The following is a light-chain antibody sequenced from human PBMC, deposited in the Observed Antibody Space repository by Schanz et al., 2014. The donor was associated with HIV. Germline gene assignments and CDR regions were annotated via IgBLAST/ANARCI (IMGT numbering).Light chain of an antibody. CDR1: QNVRSN. CDR2: GAS. CDR3: QQRSTWPLSIT. J-gene: IGKJ3*01. V-gene: IGKV3-15*01. Sequence: EIVLTQSPATVSVSPGERATLSCRASQNVRSNLAWYQQKPGQAPRLLIYGASTRATGIPARFSGSGSGTEFTLTISSLRSEDFAVYYCQQRSTWPLSITFGPGTKVDMK.